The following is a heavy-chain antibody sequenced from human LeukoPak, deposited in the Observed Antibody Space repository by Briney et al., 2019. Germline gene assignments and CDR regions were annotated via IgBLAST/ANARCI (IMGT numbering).Heavy chain of an antibody. CDR2: ISADGGST. J-gene: IGHJ4*02. V-gene: IGHV3-43*02. CDR1: GFTFGDYA. Sequence: GGSLRLSCTASGFTFGDYAMSWFRQAPGKGLEWVSLISADGGSTFSADSVKGRFSISRDNSKNSLYLQMNGLRSEDTAMYYCAKESGKFDYWGQGTLVAVSS. CDR3: AKESGKFDY.